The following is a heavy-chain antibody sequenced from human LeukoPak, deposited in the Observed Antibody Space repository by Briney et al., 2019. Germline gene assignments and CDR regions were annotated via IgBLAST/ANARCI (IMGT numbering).Heavy chain of an antibody. J-gene: IGHJ4*02. Sequence: LETLSLTCTVSGGSISSSSYYWGWIRQPPGKGLEWIGSIYYSGSTYYNPSLKSRVTISVDTSKNQFSLKLSSVTAADTAVYYCARHDGIAAPHDYWGQGTLVTVSS. D-gene: IGHD6-13*01. CDR3: ARHDGIAAPHDY. CDR2: IYYSGST. CDR1: GGSISSSSYY. V-gene: IGHV4-39*01.